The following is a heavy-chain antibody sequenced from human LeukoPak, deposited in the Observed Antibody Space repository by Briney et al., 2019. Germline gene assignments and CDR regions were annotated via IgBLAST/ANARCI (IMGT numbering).Heavy chain of an antibody. D-gene: IGHD6-13*01. J-gene: IGHJ4*02. CDR1: GFTFTNYA. Sequence: GGSLRLSCAAPGFTFTNYAMSWVRQAPGKGLEWVSVLTGDGGTYYADSVKGRFTNSRDDSKNTLFLQMNSLRAEDTAVYFCAKGGYSSSWDYWGQGTLVTVSS. CDR3: AKGGYSSSWDY. CDR2: LTGDGGT. V-gene: IGHV3-23*01.